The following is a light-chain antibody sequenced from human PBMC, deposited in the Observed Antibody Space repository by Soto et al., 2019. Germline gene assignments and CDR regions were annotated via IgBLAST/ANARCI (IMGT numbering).Light chain of an antibody. J-gene: IGKJ5*01. Sequence: DIQLTQSPSFLSASVGDRVTITCRASQGISSHLAWYQQQPGKAPKLLIYVASTLQSGVPSRFSGSGSGTEFTLTISGLQHEDFASYYCQQLNSYPITFGQGTRLEI. CDR3: QQLNSYPIT. CDR1: QGISSH. CDR2: VAS. V-gene: IGKV1-9*01.